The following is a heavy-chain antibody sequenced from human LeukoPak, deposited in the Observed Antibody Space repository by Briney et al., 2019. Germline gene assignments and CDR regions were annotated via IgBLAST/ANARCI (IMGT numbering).Heavy chain of an antibody. CDR3: ARGSYYDSSGYYYASAFDI. J-gene: IGHJ3*02. CDR2: INPNSVNT. Sequence: ASDNVSCKASGYTFTSYDINWVRQATGQGREGIGWINPNSVNTGYAKKFQGRVTITRDTCISTAYMELSGLRSEDTAVYYCARGSYYDSSGYYYASAFDIWGQGKMVTVSS. V-gene: IGHV1-8*01. D-gene: IGHD3-22*01. CDR1: GYTFTSYD.